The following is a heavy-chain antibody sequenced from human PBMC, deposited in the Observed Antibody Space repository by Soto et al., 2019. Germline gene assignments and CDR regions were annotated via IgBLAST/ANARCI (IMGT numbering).Heavy chain of an antibody. CDR1: GYTFTSYV. Sequence: QVQLVQSVGEVKKPGFSVQDSFKASGYTFTSYVIIWVLQAPGQGLEWMGSISAYNGNTNYAQKLQGRVTMTRDTSTSAAYMELRSLRSDDTAVYYCARKLGELNNWFYPWGRGTLVTV. D-gene: IGHD3-10*01. CDR2: ISAYNGNT. CDR3: ARKLGELNNWFYP. J-gene: IGHJ5*02. V-gene: IGHV1-18*01.